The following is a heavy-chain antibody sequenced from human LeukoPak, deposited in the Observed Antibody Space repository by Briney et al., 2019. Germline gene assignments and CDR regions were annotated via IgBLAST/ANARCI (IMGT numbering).Heavy chain of an antibody. J-gene: IGHJ4*02. Sequence: SEVLSLTCAVYGGSFSGHYWTWIRQPPGKGLEWIGYIYYSGSTNYNPSLKSRVTISVDTSKNQFSLKLSSVTAADTAVYYCARYKYSGSSYYFDYWGQGTLVTVSS. CDR3: ARYKYSGSSYYFDY. CDR1: GGSFSGHY. V-gene: IGHV4-59*11. CDR2: IYYSGST. D-gene: IGHD1-26*01.